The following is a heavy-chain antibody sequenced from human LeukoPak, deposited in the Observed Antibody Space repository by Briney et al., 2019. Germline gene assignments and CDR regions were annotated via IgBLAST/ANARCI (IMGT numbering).Heavy chain of an antibody. Sequence: GGSLRLSCAASGFTFSSYSMNWVRQAPGKGLEWVSYISSSSSTIYYADSAKGRFTISRDNAKNSLYLQMNSLRAEDTALYYCAKDIGVAVAGTGGIGQSNYYGMDVWGQGTTVTVSS. CDR3: AKDIGVAVAGTGGIGQSNYYGMDV. D-gene: IGHD6-19*01. V-gene: IGHV3-48*04. CDR1: GFTFSSYS. CDR2: ISSSSSTI. J-gene: IGHJ6*02.